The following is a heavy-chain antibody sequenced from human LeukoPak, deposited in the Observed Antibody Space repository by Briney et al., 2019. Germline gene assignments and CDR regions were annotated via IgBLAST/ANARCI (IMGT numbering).Heavy chain of an antibody. J-gene: IGHJ4*02. D-gene: IGHD3-16*01. CDR1: GGSISSYY. V-gene: IGHV4-59*12. CDR2: IYYSGSS. Sequence: SETLSLTCTVSGGSISSYYWSWIRQPPGKGLEWIGYIYYSGSSNYNPSLKSRVTILVDTSKNQFSLKLSSVTAADTAVYYCAREGGGDEAFDYWGQGTLVTVPS. CDR3: AREGGGDEAFDY.